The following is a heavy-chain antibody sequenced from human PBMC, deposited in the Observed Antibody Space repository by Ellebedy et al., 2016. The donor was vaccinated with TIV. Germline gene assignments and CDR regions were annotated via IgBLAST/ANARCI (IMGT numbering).Heavy chain of an antibody. J-gene: IGHJ6*02. D-gene: IGHD3-22*01. Sequence: GGSLRLSXAASGFTFSSYGMHWVRQAPGKGLEWVAVIWYDGSNKYYADSVKGRFTISRDNSKNTLYLQMNSLRAEDTAVYYCAREARKSSDYYYYGMDVWGQGTTVTVSS. V-gene: IGHV3-33*01. CDR1: GFTFSSYG. CDR2: IWYDGSNK. CDR3: AREARKSSDYYYYGMDV.